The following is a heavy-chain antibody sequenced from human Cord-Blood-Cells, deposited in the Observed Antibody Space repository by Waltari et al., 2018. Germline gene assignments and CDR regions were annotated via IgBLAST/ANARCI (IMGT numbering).Heavy chain of an antibody. CDR3: AMIESDAFDI. Sequence: QVQLQESGPGLVKPSETLSLTCAVSGYSISRGYYWGWIRQPPGKGLEWIGSIYHSGSTDYNPSLKSRVTISVDTSKNQFSLKLSSVTAADTVVYYCAMIESDAFDIWGQGTMVTVSS. CDR2: IYHSGST. V-gene: IGHV4-38-2*01. CDR1: GYSISRGYY. J-gene: IGHJ3*02.